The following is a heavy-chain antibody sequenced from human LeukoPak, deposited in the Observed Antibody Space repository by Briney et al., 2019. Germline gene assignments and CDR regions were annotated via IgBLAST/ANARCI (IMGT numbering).Heavy chain of an antibody. J-gene: IGHJ5*02. CDR3: ARVSGSYYLFDNWFDP. CDR1: GGSFSGYY. V-gene: IGHV4-34*01. CDR2: INHSGST. Sequence: SETLSLTCAVYGGSFSGYYWSWIRQPPGKGLEWIGEINHSGSTNYNPSLKSRVTISVDTSKNQFSLKLSSVTAADTAVYYCARVSGSYYLFDNWFDPGAREPWSPSPQ. D-gene: IGHD3-10*01.